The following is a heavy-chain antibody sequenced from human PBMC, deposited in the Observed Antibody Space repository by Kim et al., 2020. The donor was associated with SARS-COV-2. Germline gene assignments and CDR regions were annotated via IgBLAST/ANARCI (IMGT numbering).Heavy chain of an antibody. J-gene: IGHJ3*02. Sequence: GGSLRLSCAASGFTFSSYAMSWVRQAPGKGLEWVSAISGSGGSTYYADSVKGRFTISRDNSKNTLYLQMNSLRAEDTAVYYCAKDLQDIVLMVYGDAFDIWGQGTKVTVSS. CDR1: GFTFSSYA. V-gene: IGHV3-23*01. CDR3: AKDLQDIVLMVYGDAFDI. D-gene: IGHD2-8*01. CDR2: ISGSGGST.